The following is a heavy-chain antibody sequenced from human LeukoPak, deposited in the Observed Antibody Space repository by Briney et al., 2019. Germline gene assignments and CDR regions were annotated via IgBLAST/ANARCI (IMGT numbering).Heavy chain of an antibody. J-gene: IGHJ6*04. CDR1: GFTFSSYS. D-gene: IGHD3-9*01. CDR3: AELVIRTYYYYGMDV. CDR2: ISSSSSYI. Sequence: GGSLRLSCAASGFTFSSYSMNWVRQAPGKGLEWVSSISSSSSYIYYADSVKGRFTISRDNAKNSLYLQMNSLRAEDTAVYYCAELVIRTYYYYGMDVWGKGTTVTVSS. V-gene: IGHV3-21*01.